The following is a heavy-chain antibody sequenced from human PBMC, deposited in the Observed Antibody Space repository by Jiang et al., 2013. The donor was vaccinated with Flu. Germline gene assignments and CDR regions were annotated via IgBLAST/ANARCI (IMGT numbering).Heavy chain of an antibody. CDR2: IYHSGST. CDR1: GYSISSGYY. V-gene: IGHV4-38-2*01. Sequence: PGLVKPSETLSLTCAVSGYSISSGYYWGWIRQPPGKGLEWIGSIYHSGSTYYNPSLKSRVTISVDTSKNQFSLKLSSVTAADTAVYYCARVKGWYFDLWGRGTLVTVSS. CDR3: ARVKGWYFDL. J-gene: IGHJ2*01.